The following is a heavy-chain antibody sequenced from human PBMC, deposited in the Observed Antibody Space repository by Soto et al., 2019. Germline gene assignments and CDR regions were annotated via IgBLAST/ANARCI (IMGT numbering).Heavy chain of an antibody. D-gene: IGHD3-10*01. CDR2: INHSGST. CDR3: ARGRYYYVSGSATNDY. J-gene: IGHJ4*02. V-gene: IGHV4-34*01. Sequence: QVQLQQWGAGLLKPSETLSLTCAVYGGSFSGYSWSWIRQPPGKGLEWIGEINHSGSTNYNPSLKSRVTISVDTSKNQFSLKLSSVTAADTAVYYCARGRYYYVSGSATNDYWGQGTLVTVSS. CDR1: GGSFSGYS.